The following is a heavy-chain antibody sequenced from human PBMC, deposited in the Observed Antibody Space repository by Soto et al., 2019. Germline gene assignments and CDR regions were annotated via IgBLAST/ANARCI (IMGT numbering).Heavy chain of an antibody. J-gene: IGHJ3*02. Sequence: SVKVSCKASGYTFTSYGISWVRQAPGQRLEWMGWISAYNGNTNYAQKLQGRVTMTTDTSTSTAYKELRSLRSDDTAVYYCARVRATWFGELGAFDIWGQGTMVTVS. D-gene: IGHD3-10*01. CDR3: ARVRATWFGELGAFDI. V-gene: IGHV1-18*01. CDR1: GYTFTSYG. CDR2: ISAYNGNT.